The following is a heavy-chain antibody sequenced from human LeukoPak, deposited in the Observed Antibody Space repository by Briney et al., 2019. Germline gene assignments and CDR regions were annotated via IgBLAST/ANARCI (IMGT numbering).Heavy chain of an antibody. CDR1: GGSIASGAYA. CDR3: ARGGGFYGSGTTHFDY. Sequence: SETLSLTCAVSGGSIASGAYAWSWIRQPPGKGLEWIGYIYRSGSTSYKPSLKSRLSITIDKSKNQFSLNLRSVTAADTAFYYCARGGGFYGSGTTHFDYWGQGTLPPSPQ. D-gene: IGHD3-10*01. J-gene: IGHJ4*02. V-gene: IGHV4-30-2*01. CDR2: IYRSGST.